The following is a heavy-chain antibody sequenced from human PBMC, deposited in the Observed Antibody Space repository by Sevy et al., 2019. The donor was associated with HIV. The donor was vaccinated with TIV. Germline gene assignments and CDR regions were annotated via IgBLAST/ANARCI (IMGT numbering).Heavy chain of an antibody. CDR2: IYYSGST. CDR3: AGLRLAMVATLDAFDI. V-gene: IGHV4-59*01. CDR1: GGSISSYY. J-gene: IGHJ3*02. D-gene: IGHD5-12*01. Sequence: SETLSLTCTVSGGSISSYYWSWIRQPPGKGLEWIGYIYYSGSTNYNPSLKSRVTISVDTSKNQFSLKLSSVTAADTAVYYCAGLRLAMVATLDAFDIWGQGTMVTVSS.